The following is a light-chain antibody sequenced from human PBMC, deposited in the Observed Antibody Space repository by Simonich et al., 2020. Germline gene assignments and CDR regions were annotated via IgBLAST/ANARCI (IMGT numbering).Light chain of an antibody. V-gene: IGKV4-1*01. J-gene: IGKJ1*01. CDR3: QQYYSTPWT. Sequence: DIVMTQSPDSLAVSLGERATINCKSSQSVLYSSNNTNYLAWYQQKPGQPPTLLIYWASTRESGVPDRFSGSGSGTDFTLTISSLQAEDVAVYYCQQYYSTPWTFGQGTKVEIK. CDR1: QSVLYSSNNTNY. CDR2: WAS.